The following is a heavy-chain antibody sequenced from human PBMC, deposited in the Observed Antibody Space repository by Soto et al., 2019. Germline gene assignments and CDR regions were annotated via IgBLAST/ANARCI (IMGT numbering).Heavy chain of an antibody. J-gene: IGHJ4*02. CDR2: FSGYNGNT. V-gene: IGHV1-18*01. D-gene: IGHD1-26*01. CDR1: GYTFISYG. CDR3: ASDLGAQIVDY. Sequence: QVQLVQSGAEVKKPGASVKVSCKASGYTFISYGISWGRQAPGQGLEWMGWFSGYNGNTKYVQKRQGRVTMITDTSTSPAYMELRSLRSDDTAVYYCASDLGAQIVDYWGQGTLVTVSS.